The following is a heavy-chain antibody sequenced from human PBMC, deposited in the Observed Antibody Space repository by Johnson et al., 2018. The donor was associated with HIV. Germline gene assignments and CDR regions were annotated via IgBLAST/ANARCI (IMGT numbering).Heavy chain of an antibody. V-gene: IGHV3-13*01. CDR2: IGNVSDT. D-gene: IGHD5-24*01. CDR1: GFIFRSYD. J-gene: IGHJ3*02. CDR3: ARESRDGPNLRAFDI. Sequence: VQLVESGGGLVQPGGSLRLSCAASGFIFRSYDMHWVRQTAGKGLEWVSAIGNVSDTYYSDSVKGRFGMSRENVKNSLYLQMNNLRAGDTAVYFCARESRDGPNLRAFDIWGQGTTVIVSS.